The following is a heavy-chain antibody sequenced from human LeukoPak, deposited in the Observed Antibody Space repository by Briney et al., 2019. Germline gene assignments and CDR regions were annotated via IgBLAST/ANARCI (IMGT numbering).Heavy chain of an antibody. CDR3: AKQTGSGLFILP. D-gene: IGHD3/OR15-3a*01. J-gene: IGHJ4*02. V-gene: IGHV4-39*01. CDR1: GGSISSSRNY. Sequence: SETLSLTCTVSGGSISSSRNYWGWIRQPPGKGLEWIGSIYYTGNTYYNASLKSRVTISIDTSKNQFSLKLTSVTAADTAVYYCAKQTGSGLFILPGGQGTLVTVSS. CDR2: IYYTGNT.